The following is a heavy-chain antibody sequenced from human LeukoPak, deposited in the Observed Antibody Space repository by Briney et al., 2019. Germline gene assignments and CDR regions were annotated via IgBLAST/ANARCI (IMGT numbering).Heavy chain of an antibody. CDR2: ISYDGSNK. J-gene: IGHJ5*02. CDR1: GFTFSSYG. Sequence: PGGSLRLSCAASGFTFSSYGMHWVRQAPGKGLEWVAVISYDGSNKYYADSVKGRFTISRDNSKNTLYLQMNSLRAEDTAAYYCAKVRGKWELEDWFDPWGQGTLVTVSS. CDR3: AKVRGKWELEDWFDP. D-gene: IGHD1-26*01. V-gene: IGHV3-30*18.